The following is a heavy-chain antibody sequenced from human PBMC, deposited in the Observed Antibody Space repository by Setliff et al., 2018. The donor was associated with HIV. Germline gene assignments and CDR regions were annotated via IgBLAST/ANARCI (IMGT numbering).Heavy chain of an antibody. CDR2: IKQDGSEK. CDR1: GFTFSSYS. Sequence: GGSLRLSCAASGFTFSSYSMNWVRQAPGKGLEWVANIKQDGSEKNYVDFVKGRFTISRDNAKNSLYLQMNSLRAEDTAVYYCARTYYYDASGYYRPFDIWGQGTMVTVSS. D-gene: IGHD3-22*01. CDR3: ARTYYYDASGYYRPFDI. V-gene: IGHV3-7*03. J-gene: IGHJ3*02.